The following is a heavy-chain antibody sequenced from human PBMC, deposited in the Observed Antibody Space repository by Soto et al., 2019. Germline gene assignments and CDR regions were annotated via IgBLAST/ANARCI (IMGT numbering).Heavy chain of an antibody. Sequence: SETLYLTCTVSGGSISSGDYYWSWIRQPRGKGLEWIVYIYYSVSTNYNPSLKSRVTISVDTSKNQFSLKLSSVTAADTAVYYCASAGIAVAGSLYNWFDPWGQGTMVTVSS. CDR2: IYYSVST. V-gene: IGHV4-61*08. CDR3: ASAGIAVAGSLYNWFDP. CDR1: GGSISSGDYY. J-gene: IGHJ5*02. D-gene: IGHD6-19*01.